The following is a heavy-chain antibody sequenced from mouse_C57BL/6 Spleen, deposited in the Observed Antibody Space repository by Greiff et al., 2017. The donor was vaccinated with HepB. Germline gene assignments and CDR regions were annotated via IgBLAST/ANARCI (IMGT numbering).Heavy chain of an antibody. CDR1: GFNIKDDY. J-gene: IGHJ2*01. V-gene: IGHV14-4*01. D-gene: IGHD2-3*01. Sequence: EVQLQQSGAELVRPGASVKLSCTASGFNIKDDYMHWVKQRPEQGLEWIGWIDPENGDTEYASKCQGKATITADTASNTAYRQLSSLTSEDTAVYYCTTMARVYFDYWGQGTTLTVSS. CDR2: IDPENGDT. CDR3: TTMARVYFDY.